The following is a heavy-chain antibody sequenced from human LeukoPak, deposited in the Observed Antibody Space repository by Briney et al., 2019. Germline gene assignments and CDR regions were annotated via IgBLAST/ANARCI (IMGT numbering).Heavy chain of an antibody. CDR3: ARARYPSDAFDI. CDR2: IYYSGST. V-gene: IGHV4-39*07. J-gene: IGHJ3*02. CDR1: GGSISSSSYY. Sequence: PSETLSLTCTVSGGSISSSSYYWGWIRQPPGTGLEWIGSIYYSGSTYYNPSLKSRVTISVDTSKNQFSLKLSSVTAADTAVYYCARARYPSDAFDIWGQGTMVTVSS. D-gene: IGHD1-26*01.